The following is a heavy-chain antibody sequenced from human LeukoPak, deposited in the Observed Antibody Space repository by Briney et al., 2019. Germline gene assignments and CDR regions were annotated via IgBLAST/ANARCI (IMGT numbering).Heavy chain of an antibody. CDR3: ASRTYYGSGPDY. CDR1: GGSISSYY. CDR2: IYYRGST. J-gene: IGHJ4*02. D-gene: IGHD3-10*01. Sequence: PSETLSLTCTVSGGSISSYYWSWIRQPPGKGLEWIGYIYYRGSTNYNPSLKSRVTISVDTSKNQFSLRLTSVTAADTAMYYCASRTYYGSGPDYWGQGTLVTVPS. V-gene: IGHV4-59*01.